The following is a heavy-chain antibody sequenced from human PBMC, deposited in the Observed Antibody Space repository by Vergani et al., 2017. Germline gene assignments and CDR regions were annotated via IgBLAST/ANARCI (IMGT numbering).Heavy chain of an antibody. CDR2: INPSGGST. CDR1: GYTFTSYY. J-gene: IGHJ1*01. Sequence: QVQLVQSGAEVKKPGASVKVSCKASGYTFTSYYMHWVRQAPGQGLEWMGIINPSGGSTNYAQKLQGRVTMTTDTSTSTAYMELRSLRSDDTAVYYCGYSSGWAEYFQHWGQGTLVTVSS. CDR3: GYSSGWAEYFQH. D-gene: IGHD6-19*01. V-gene: IGHV1-46*01.